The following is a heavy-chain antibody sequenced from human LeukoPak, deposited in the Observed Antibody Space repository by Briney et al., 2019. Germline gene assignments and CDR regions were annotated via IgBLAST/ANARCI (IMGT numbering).Heavy chain of an antibody. CDR2: IYYSGST. CDR3: ARSPLPFDY. V-gene: IGHV4-59*01. CDR1: GGSISSYY. Sequence: SETLSLTCTVSGGSISSYYWSWLRQPPGKGLEWIGYIYYSGSTNYNPSLKSRVTISVDTSKNKFSLKLSSVTAADTAVYYCARSPLPFDYWGQGTLVTVSS. J-gene: IGHJ4*02.